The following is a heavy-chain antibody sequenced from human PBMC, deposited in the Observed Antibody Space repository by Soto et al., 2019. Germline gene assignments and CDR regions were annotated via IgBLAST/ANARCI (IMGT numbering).Heavy chain of an antibody. J-gene: IGHJ4*02. V-gene: IGHV4-31*03. CDR1: GGSINSVNYY. CDR3: AREGGDGVDY. D-gene: IGHD3-16*01. CDR2: IYYSGST. Sequence: QVQLQEPGPGLVKPSQTLSLTCSVSGGSINSVNYYWSWIRQHPGKGLEWIGYIYYSGSTHYNPSLKSRVTISVDTSENQFSLKLSSVTAADTAVYYCAREGGDGVDYWGQGTLVTVSS.